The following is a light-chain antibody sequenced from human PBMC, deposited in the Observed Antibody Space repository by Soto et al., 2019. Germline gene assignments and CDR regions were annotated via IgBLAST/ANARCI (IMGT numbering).Light chain of an antibody. CDR2: GTS. V-gene: IGKV1-39*01. J-gene: IGKJ2*01. CDR3: QQSYSSPYI. Sequence: DIPMTQSPSSLSASVGDRVTITCRASETISWYLNWYQQKPGKAPNILISGTSSLQGGAPARFSGSGSGTDFTLTISSLQPEDFATYYCQQSYSSPYIFGQGTKLELK. CDR1: ETISWY.